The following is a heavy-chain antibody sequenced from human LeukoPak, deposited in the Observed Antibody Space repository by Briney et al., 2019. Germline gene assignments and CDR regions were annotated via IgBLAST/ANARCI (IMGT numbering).Heavy chain of an antibody. CDR2: INHSGST. CDR3: ASKLDTAMVYDY. Sequence: SETLSLTCAVYRGSFSGYYWSWIRQPPGKGLEWIGEINHSGSTNYNPSLKSRVTISVDTSKNQFSLKLSSVTAADTAVYYCASKLDTAMVYDYWGQGTLVTVSS. D-gene: IGHD5-18*01. J-gene: IGHJ4*02. CDR1: RGSFSGYY. V-gene: IGHV4-34*01.